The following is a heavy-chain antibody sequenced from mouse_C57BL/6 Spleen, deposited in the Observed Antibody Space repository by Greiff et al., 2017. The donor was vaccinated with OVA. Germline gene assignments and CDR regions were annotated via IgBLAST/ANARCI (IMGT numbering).Heavy chain of an antibody. D-gene: IGHD2-5*01. J-gene: IGHJ2*01. CDR3: ARQGYYSNLYFDY. Sequence: VQLQQPGAELVRPGSSVKLSCKASGYTFTSYWMDWVKQRPGQGLEWIGNIYPSDSETHYNQKFKDKATLTVDKSSSTAYMQLSSLTSEDSAVYYCARQGYYSNLYFDYWSQGTTLTVSS. CDR2: IYPSDSET. CDR1: GYTFTSYW. V-gene: IGHV1-61*01.